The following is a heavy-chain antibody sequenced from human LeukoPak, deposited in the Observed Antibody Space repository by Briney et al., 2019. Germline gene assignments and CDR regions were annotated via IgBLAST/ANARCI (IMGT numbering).Heavy chain of an antibody. CDR1: GFTFSSYA. J-gene: IGHJ3*01. CDR2: ISAGGIST. Sequence: PGGSLRLSCAASGFTFSSYAMSWVRQAPGKGLEWVSAISAGGISTYYADSVKGRFTISRDNSKNTLYLQMNSLRAEDTAIYYCANEYSKGDVWGQGTTVTVSS. CDR3: ANEYSKGDV. V-gene: IGHV3-23*01. D-gene: IGHD4-11*01.